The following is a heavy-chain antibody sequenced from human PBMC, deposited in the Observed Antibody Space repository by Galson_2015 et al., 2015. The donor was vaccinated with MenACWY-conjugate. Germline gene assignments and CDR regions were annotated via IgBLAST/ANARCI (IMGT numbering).Heavy chain of an antibody. CDR3: ARGRITIGP. Sequence: SLRLSCAASGFTFRNYAMSWVRQAPGRGPEWVSTISGSGGSTYYADSVKGRFTISRDNSKNTLYLQMNSLRAEDMAIYYCARGRITIGPWGQGTLVTVSS. CDR2: ISGSGGST. V-gene: IGHV3-23*01. CDR1: GFTFRNYA. D-gene: IGHD3-9*01. J-gene: IGHJ5*02.